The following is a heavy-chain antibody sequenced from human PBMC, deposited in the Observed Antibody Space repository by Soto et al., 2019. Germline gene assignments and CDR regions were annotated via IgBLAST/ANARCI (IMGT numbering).Heavy chain of an antibody. Sequence: SETLSLTCTVSGGSISSYYWSWIRQPPGKGLEWIGYIYYSGSTNYNPSLKSRVTISVDTSKNQFSLKLSSVTAADTAVYYCARDQTTGYFDYWGQGTLVTVSS. CDR1: GGSISSYY. D-gene: IGHD3-9*01. CDR3: ARDQTTGYFDY. J-gene: IGHJ4*02. CDR2: IYYSGST. V-gene: IGHV4-59*01.